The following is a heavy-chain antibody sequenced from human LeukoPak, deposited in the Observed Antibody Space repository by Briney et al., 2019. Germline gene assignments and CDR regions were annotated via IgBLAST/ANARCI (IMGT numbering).Heavy chain of an antibody. D-gene: IGHD5-12*01. CDR2: IYPGDSYT. CDR1: GYSFTSYW. Sequence: TGESLKISCKGSGYSFTSYWIGWVRQMPGKGLEWMGIIYPGDSYTNYSPSFQGHVTISADKSISTAYLQWSSLKASDTAMYYCARLRRYSGYDFLDWWGQGTLVTVSS. J-gene: IGHJ4*02. CDR3: ARLRRYSGYDFLDW. V-gene: IGHV5-51*01.